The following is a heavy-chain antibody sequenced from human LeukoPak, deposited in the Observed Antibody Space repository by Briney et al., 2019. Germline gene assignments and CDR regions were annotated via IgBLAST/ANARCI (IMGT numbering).Heavy chain of an antibody. CDR2: INWNGGST. CDR3: ARIFGPTKNYFDY. CDR1: GFTFDDDG. J-gene: IGHJ4*02. V-gene: IGHV3-20*04. Sequence: PGGSLRLSCAASGFTFDDDGMSWVRQAPGKGLEWVSGINWNGGSTGYADSVKGRFTISRDNAKNSLYPQMNSLRAEDTALYYCARIFGPTKNYFDYWGQGTLVTVSS. D-gene: IGHD3/OR15-3a*01.